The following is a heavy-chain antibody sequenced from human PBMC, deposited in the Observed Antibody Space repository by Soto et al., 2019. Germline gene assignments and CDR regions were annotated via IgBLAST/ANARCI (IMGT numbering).Heavy chain of an antibody. CDR3: TREQSDDNYFDP. J-gene: IGHJ5*02. Sequence: SETLSLTCTVXGAXXXXGGXXYTWVRQPPGKGLEWLGYIYYSGGTNYNPSLKSRVTISLDKSKSQFSLRLISVTAADTAVYYCTREQSDDNYFDPWGQGTLVTVS. CDR2: IYYSGGT. CDR1: GAXXXXGGXX. D-gene: IGHD6-19*01. V-gene: IGHV4-61*08.